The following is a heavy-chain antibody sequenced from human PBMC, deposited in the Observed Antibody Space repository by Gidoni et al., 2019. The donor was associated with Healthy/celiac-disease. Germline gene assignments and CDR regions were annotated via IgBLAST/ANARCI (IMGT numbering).Heavy chain of an antibody. D-gene: IGHD2-15*01. CDR3: ARVIQPTGPTLHYYYYGMDV. CDR2: INHSGST. Sequence: QVQLQQWGAGLLKPSETLSLTCAVYGGSFSGYYWSWIRPPPGKGLEWIGEINHSGSTNYNPSLKSRVTISVDTSKNQFSLKLSSVTAADTAVYYCARVIQPTGPTLHYYYYGMDVWGQGTTVTVSS. J-gene: IGHJ6*02. CDR1: GGSFSGYY. V-gene: IGHV4-34*01.